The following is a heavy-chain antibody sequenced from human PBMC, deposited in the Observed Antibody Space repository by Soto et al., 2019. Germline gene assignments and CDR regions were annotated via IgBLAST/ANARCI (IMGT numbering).Heavy chain of an antibody. Sequence: VGSLRLSCAASGFTFSSYAMHWVRQAPGKGLEWVAVISYDGSNKYYADSVKGRFTISRDNSKNTLYLQMSSLRAEDTAVYYCARSWAAAGTDYWGQGTLVTVSS. CDR2: ISYDGSNK. CDR1: GFTFSSYA. V-gene: IGHV3-30-3*01. J-gene: IGHJ4*02. D-gene: IGHD6-13*01. CDR3: ARSWAAAGTDY.